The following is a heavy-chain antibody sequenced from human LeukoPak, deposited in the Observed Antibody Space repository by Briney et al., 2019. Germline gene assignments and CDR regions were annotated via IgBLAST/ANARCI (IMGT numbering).Heavy chain of an antibody. J-gene: IGHJ4*02. Sequence: GGSLRLSCAASGFTFSSYGMHWVRQAPGKGLEWVVVISNDGSNKHYADSVKGRFTISRDNSKNTLYLQMNSLRAEDTAVYYCAKENYYESSGYVDYWGQGTLVTVPS. CDR3: AKENYYESSGYVDY. V-gene: IGHV3-30*18. CDR2: ISNDGSNK. D-gene: IGHD3-22*01. CDR1: GFTFSSYG.